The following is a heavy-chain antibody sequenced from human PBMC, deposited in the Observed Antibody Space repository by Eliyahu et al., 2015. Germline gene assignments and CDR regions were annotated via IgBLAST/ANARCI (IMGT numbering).Heavy chain of an antibody. CDR3: AITAVAGTWVYFDY. Sequence: EVQLVESGGGLVQXGGSLRLSXAASGFXXXSXWXXWVRQAPGKGLVWVSRINSDGSSTSYADSVKGRFTISRDNAKNTLYLQMNSLRAEDTAVYYCAITAVAGTWVYFDYWGQGTLVTVSS. D-gene: IGHD6-19*01. V-gene: IGHV3-74*01. CDR1: GFXXXSXW. J-gene: IGHJ4*02. CDR2: INSDGSST.